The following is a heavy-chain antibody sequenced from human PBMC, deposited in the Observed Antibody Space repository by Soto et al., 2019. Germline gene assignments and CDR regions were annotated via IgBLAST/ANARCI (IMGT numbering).Heavy chain of an antibody. Sequence: QLHLRESGPGLVKPSETLSLTCTVSGGSITSSSYYWGWIRQPPGKGLEWIGSIYYSGSTYYNPSLKSRVTXXADTSKNQFSLRLRSVTAADTAVYYCATQEVGGSYVYTFDPWGQGTLVTVSS. J-gene: IGHJ5*02. CDR1: GGSITSSSYY. D-gene: IGHD1-26*01. V-gene: IGHV4-39*01. CDR3: ATQEVGGSYVYTFDP. CDR2: IYYSGST.